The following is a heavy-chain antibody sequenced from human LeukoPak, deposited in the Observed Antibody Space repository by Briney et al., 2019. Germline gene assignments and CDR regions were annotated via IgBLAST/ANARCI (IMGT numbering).Heavy chain of an antibody. D-gene: IGHD2-2*02. CDR1: GYTFTSYG. V-gene: IGHV1-18*01. CDR3: ARTYCSSTSCYIPFDP. J-gene: IGHJ5*02. CDR2: ISAYNGNT. Sequence: GASVKVSCKASGYTFTSYGISWARQAPGQGLEWMGWISAYNGNTNYAQKLQGRVTMTTDTSTSTAYMELRSLRSDDTAVYYCARTYCSSTSCYIPFDPWGQGTLVTVSS.